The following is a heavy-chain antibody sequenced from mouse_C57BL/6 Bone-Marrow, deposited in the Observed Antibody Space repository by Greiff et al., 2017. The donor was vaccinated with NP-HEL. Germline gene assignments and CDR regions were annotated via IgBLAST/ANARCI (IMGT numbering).Heavy chain of an antibody. D-gene: IGHD2-4*01. V-gene: IGHV14-4*01. CDR2: IDPENGDT. CDR3: TPRSTMITRRAY. J-gene: IGHJ3*01. CDR1: GFNIKDDY. Sequence: VQLQQSGAELVRPGASVKLSCKASGFNIKDDYMHWVKQRPEQGLEWIGWIDPENGDTEYDSKFQGKATITADTSSNTAYLPLSRLTSEDTASYYCTPRSTMITRRAYWGQGTLVTVTA.